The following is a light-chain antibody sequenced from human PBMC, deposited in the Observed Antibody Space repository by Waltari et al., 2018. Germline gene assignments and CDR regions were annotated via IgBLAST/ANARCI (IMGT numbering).Light chain of an antibody. CDR3: ETGGHGTWV. CDR1: SGHSSNV. Sequence: QLVVTQSPSASAPLGASVKLTCTLSSGHSSNVIAWLQQRPEKGPRYLMKVNSDGSHSKGDEIPDRFSGSSSGAERYITISSLQSDDEADYYCETGGHGTWVFGGGTKLTVL. V-gene: IGLV4-69*01. J-gene: IGLJ3*02. CDR2: VNSDGSH.